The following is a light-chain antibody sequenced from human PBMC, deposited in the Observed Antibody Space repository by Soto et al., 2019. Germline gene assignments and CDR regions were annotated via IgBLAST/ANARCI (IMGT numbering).Light chain of an antibody. Sequence: EIVMTQSPVTLSVSPGERATLSCMASQSVSSNLAWYQQKPDQAPSLLIYGAFTRATGIPARFSGTGSGTEFTLTISSLQSEDFALYYCQQYNDWPLTFGQGTKVDIK. CDR3: QQYNDWPLT. CDR2: GAF. CDR1: QSVSSN. V-gene: IGKV3-15*01. J-gene: IGKJ1*01.